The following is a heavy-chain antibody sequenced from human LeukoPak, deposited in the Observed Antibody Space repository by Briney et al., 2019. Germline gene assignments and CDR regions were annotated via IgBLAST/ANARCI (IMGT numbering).Heavy chain of an antibody. CDR1: GYSISSGYY. D-gene: IGHD3-16*02. Sequence: SETLSLTCTVSGYSISSGYYWGWIRQPPGKGLEWIGSIYHSGSTYYNPSLKSRVTISVDTSKNQFSLKLSSVTAADTAVYYCARVGDYVWGSYRPYYFDYWGQGTLVTVSS. V-gene: IGHV4-38-2*02. CDR2: IYHSGST. CDR3: ARVGDYVWGSYRPYYFDY. J-gene: IGHJ4*02.